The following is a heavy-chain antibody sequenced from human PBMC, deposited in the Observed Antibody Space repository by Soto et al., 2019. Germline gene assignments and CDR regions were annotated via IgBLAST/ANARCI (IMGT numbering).Heavy chain of an antibody. V-gene: IGHV4-39*07. Sequence: PSETLSLTCTVSGGSISSSDFYWGWLRQPPGKGLDFVGSMYYSGTTYYNPSLKSRVTISVDTSKSQFSLKLSSVTAADTAVYYCARALNYYEDTTGWFDPWGQGTLVTVSS. CDR2: MYYSGTT. J-gene: IGHJ5*02. CDR1: GGSISSSDFY. CDR3: ARALNYYEDTTGWFDP. D-gene: IGHD3-22*01.